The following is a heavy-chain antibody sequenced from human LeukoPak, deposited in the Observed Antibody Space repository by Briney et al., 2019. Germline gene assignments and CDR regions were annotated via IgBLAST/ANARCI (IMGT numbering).Heavy chain of an antibody. CDR1: GFTFSNYA. CDR2: IRADAVTT. Sequence: GGSLRLSCAASGFTFSNYAMHWVRQAPGKGLEWVSGIRADAVTTYYADSVKGRFIISRDNSKNTVYLQMNSLSAEDAAVYYCVKDDGWVQYANWGQGTLVTVSS. D-gene: IGHD5-24*01. V-gene: IGHV3-23*01. J-gene: IGHJ4*02. CDR3: VKDDGWVQYAN.